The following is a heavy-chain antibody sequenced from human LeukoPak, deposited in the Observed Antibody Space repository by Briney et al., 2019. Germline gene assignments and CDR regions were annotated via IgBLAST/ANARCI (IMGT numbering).Heavy chain of an antibody. CDR2: IYPGDSDT. Sequence: ASVKVSCKASGGTFSNDAISWVRQAPGQGLEWMGIIYPGDSDTRYSPSFQGQVTISADKSISTAYLQWSSLKASDTAMYYCARRGARYDAFDIWGQGTMVTVSS. CDR3: ARRGARYDAFDI. V-gene: IGHV5-51*01. CDR1: GGTFSNDA. J-gene: IGHJ3*02. D-gene: IGHD3-16*02.